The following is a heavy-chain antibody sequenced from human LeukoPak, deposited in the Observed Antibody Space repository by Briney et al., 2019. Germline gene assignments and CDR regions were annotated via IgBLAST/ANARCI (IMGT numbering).Heavy chain of an antibody. CDR3: AKGWSSGYYYAVEC. CDR1: GFTFSSYA. CDR2: ISGSGGST. V-gene: IGHV3-23*01. Sequence: GGSLRLSCAASGFTFSSYAMSWARQAPGKGLEWVSAISGSGGSTYYADSVKGRFTISRDDSKNTLYLQMNSLRAEDTAVYYCAKGWSSGYYYAVECWGQGTLVTVSS. D-gene: IGHD3-22*01. J-gene: IGHJ4*02.